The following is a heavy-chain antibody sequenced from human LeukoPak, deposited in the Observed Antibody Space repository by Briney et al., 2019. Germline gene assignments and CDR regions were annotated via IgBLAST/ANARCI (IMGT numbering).Heavy chain of an antibody. V-gene: IGHV3-23*01. Sequence: GGSLRLSCAASGFTFSSYSMNWVRQAPGKGLEWVSAISGSGTSTYYADSVKGRFTISRDNSKNTLYLQMNSLRAEDTAVYYCAKPGSSDIVVVPAAIPYYYYYYYMDVWGKGTTVTVSS. D-gene: IGHD2-2*01. CDR1: GFTFSSYS. CDR3: AKPGSSDIVVVPAAIPYYYYYYYMDV. J-gene: IGHJ6*03. CDR2: ISGSGTST.